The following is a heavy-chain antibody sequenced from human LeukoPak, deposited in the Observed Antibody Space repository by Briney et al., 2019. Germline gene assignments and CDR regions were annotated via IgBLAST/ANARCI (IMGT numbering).Heavy chain of an antibody. V-gene: IGHV4-38-2*02. Sequence: PSETLSLTCTVYGYSLSSGFYWGWIRQPPGKGLEWVATVFHRGDAYYNPSLVRRVTISMDTSKNQLSLRLNSVTAADTALYYCARFGTRDNCCHPGIDTWGQGAPVTVSS. CDR1: GYSLSSGFY. J-gene: IGHJ5*02. D-gene: IGHD1-1*01. CDR3: ARFGTRDNCCHPGIDT. CDR2: VFHRGDA.